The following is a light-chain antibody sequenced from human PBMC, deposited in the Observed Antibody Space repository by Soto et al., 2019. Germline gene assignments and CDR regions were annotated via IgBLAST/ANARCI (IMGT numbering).Light chain of an antibody. CDR2: GAS. CDR3: QKYGSSPLT. V-gene: IGKV3-20*01. J-gene: IGKJ4*01. CDR1: QSVSSSY. Sequence: EIVLTQSPGTLSLSPGERATLSRRASQSVSSSYLAWYQQKPGQAPRLLIYGASSRATGIPDRFSGSGSGTDFTLTISRLEPEDFAVYYCQKYGSSPLTFGGGTKVDIK.